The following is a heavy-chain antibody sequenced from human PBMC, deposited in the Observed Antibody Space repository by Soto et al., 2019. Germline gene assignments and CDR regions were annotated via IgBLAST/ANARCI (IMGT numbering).Heavy chain of an antibody. D-gene: IGHD3-10*01. CDR1: GGSISSGDCY. CDR2: IYYSGST. Sequence: SETLSLTGTVAGGSISSGDCYWSWIRQPPGKGLEWIGYIYYSGSTKYNPSLKSRVTISVDTSKNQFSLKLSSVTAADTAVYYCARSRGGYFDYWGQGTLVTVSS. V-gene: IGHV4-61*08. J-gene: IGHJ4*02. CDR3: ARSRGGYFDY.